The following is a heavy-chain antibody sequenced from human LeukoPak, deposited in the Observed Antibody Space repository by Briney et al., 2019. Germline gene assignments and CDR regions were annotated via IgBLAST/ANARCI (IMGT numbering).Heavy chain of an antibody. CDR1: GVSISSDY. D-gene: IGHD2-15*01. J-gene: IGHJ4*02. Sequence: SETLSLTCTVSGVSISSDYWSWIRQPPGKGLEWIGYIYYSGSTNYNPSLKSRVTISVDTSKNQFSLKLSSVTAADTAVYYCATMGYCSGGSCPATDYFDYWGQGTLVTVSS. CDR3: ATMGYCSGGSCPATDYFDY. V-gene: IGHV4-59*08. CDR2: IYYSGST.